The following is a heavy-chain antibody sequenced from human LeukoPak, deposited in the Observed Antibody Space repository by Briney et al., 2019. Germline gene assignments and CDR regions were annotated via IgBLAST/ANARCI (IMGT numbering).Heavy chain of an antibody. V-gene: IGHV3-21*01. CDR2: ISSSSSYI. CDR1: GFTFSSYT. CDR3: ARDVRAVAGTYFDY. D-gene: IGHD6-19*01. Sequence: GGSLRLSCAASGFTFSSYTMNWVRQAPGKGLQSVSSISSSSSYIYYADSLKGRFTIFRDNAKNSLYLQMNSLRAEDTAVYYCARDVRAVAGTYFDYWGQGTLVTVSS. J-gene: IGHJ4*02.